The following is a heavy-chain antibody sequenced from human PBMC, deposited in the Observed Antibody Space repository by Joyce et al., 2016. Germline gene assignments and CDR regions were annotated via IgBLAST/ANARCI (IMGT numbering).Heavy chain of an antibody. V-gene: IGHV4-39*01. J-gene: IGHJ5*02. CDR3: ASVGANLFFDT. Sequence: QQQLQELGPGLVKPTATLSLTCTVSGGSISTSGFYWGWIRQPPGKGLEWIGSISYIGDTYYNPSLKSRLTISVDTSKNQFSLKLSSVTAADTAVYYCASVGANLFFDTWGQGTLVTVSS. CDR1: GGSISTSGFY. D-gene: IGHD1-26*01. CDR2: ISYIGDT.